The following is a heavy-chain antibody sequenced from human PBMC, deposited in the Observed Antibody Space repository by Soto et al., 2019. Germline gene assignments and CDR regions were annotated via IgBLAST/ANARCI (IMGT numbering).Heavy chain of an antibody. CDR1: GYTFTTYG. J-gene: IGHJ6*03. CDR3: ARALSMAQYYYYMDV. CDR2: ISPYNGDT. Sequence: QVQLVQSGPEVKKPGASVKVSCKASGYTFTTYGISWVRQAPGQGLEWMGWISPYNGDTHYAEKFQGRLTMTTDTSATSAYMELRALSSDDRAVYLCARALSMAQYYYYMDVWGKGTTVTVSS. V-gene: IGHV1-18*01.